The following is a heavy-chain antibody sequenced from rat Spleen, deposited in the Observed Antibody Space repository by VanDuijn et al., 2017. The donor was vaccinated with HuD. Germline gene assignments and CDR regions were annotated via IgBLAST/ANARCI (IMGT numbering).Heavy chain of an antibody. CDR3: ARYIPGYYVMDA. Sequence: EVQLAETGGGSVQPGRSLKLSCVASGFTFSRYWMYWVRQAPGKGLEWVSSVSSDGINTYYPDSVKGRFTISRDNAENIVYLQMNSLKYEDTATYYCARYIPGYYVMDAWGQGASVTVSS. J-gene: IGHJ4*01. V-gene: IGHV5-58*01. D-gene: IGHD1-4*01. CDR2: VSSDGINT. CDR1: GFTFSRYW.